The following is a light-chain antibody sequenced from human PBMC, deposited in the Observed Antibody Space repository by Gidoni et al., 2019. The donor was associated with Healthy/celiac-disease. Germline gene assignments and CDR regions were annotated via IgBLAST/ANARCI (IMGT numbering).Light chain of an antibody. V-gene: IGLV4-69*01. Sequence: QLVLTSSPSASASLGASVNLTCTLSSGHSSYAIAWHQQQPEKGPRYLIKLNSDGSHSKGDGIPDRFSGSSSGAERYLTISSLQSEDEADYYCQTWGTGIRVFGGGTKLTVL. CDR2: LNSDGSH. CDR1: SGHSSYA. J-gene: IGLJ3*02. CDR3: QTWGTGIRV.